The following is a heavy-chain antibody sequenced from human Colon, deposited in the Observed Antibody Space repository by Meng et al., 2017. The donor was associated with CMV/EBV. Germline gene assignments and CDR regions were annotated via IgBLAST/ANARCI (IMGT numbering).Heavy chain of an antibody. J-gene: IGHJ4*02. CDR1: GYTFTGYF. CDR2: INPNSGGT. CDR3: ATGGHSVAEGY. D-gene: IGHD6-19*01. Sequence: ASVKVSCKASGYTFTGYFMHWVRQAPGQGPEWMGWINPNSGGTNYAQKFQGRVTMTYDTFISTAYMELSSLRSDDTAVYYCATGGHSVAEGYWGQGSLVTVSS. V-gene: IGHV1-2*02.